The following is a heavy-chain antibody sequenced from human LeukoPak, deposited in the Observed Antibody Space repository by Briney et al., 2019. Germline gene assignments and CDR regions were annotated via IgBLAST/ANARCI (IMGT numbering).Heavy chain of an antibody. Sequence: ASVRVSCKASKYTFTVYYIHWVRQAPGQGRVWMGWINPNSGGTNYAQKFQGRVTMTRDTSISIAYMELSRLRSDDTAVYYCARLRNQRYSSTWDDAFDIWGQGTMVTVS. J-gene: IGHJ3*02. D-gene: IGHD6-13*01. V-gene: IGHV1-2*02. CDR3: ARLRNQRYSSTWDDAFDI. CDR1: KYTFTVYY. CDR2: INPNSGGT.